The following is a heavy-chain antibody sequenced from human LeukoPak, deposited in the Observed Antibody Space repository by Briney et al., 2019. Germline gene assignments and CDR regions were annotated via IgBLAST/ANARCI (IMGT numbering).Heavy chain of an antibody. D-gene: IGHD3-3*01. CDR2: IRSKAYGGTT. J-gene: IGHJ4*02. CDR3: TRDSITIFGVVYFDY. CDR1: GFTFGDYA. Sequence: PGGSLRLSCTASGFTFGDYAMSWVRQAPGKGLEWVGFIRSKAYGGTTEYAASVKGRFTISRDDSKSIAYLQMNSLKTEDTAVYYCTRDSITIFGVVYFDYWGQGTLVTVSS. V-gene: IGHV3-49*04.